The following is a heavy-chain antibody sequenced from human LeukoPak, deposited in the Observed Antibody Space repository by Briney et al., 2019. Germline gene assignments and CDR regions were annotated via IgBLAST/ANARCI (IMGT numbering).Heavy chain of an antibody. V-gene: IGHV3-20*04. D-gene: IGHD6-13*01. Sequence: GGSLRLSCAASGFTFDDYGMSWVRQAAGKGLEWVSGINWNGGNTGYADSVKGRFTISRDNAKNSLYLQMNGLRAEDTDLYYCARMQAAAGTWYYYMDVWGKGTTVTVSS. CDR1: GFTFDDYG. J-gene: IGHJ6*03. CDR3: ARMQAAAGTWYYYMDV. CDR2: INWNGGNT.